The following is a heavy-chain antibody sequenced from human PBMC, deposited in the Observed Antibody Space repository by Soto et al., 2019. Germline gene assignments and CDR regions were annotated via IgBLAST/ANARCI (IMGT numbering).Heavy chain of an antibody. V-gene: IGHV3-30*18. CDR2: ISYDGSNT. D-gene: IGHD3-22*01. Sequence: GGSLRLSCAASGFTFSSYGMHWVRQAPGKGLEWVAVISYDGSNTYYADSVKGRFTISRDNSKNTLYLQMNSLRAEDTAVYYCAKDRVYDSSGPNYWGQGTLVTVSS. J-gene: IGHJ4*02. CDR3: AKDRVYDSSGPNY. CDR1: GFTFSSYG.